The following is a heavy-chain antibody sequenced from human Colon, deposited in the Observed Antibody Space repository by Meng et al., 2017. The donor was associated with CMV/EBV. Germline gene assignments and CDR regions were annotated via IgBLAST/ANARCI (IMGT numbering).Heavy chain of an antibody. Sequence: GGSLRLSCATSGFTFTDYSLNWVRQAPGKGLEWVSSISSRSTYISYADSVKGRFTVSRDDAKNSLYLQMNSLRAEDTAVYYCARGTPRYYYYGMDVWGQGTTVTVSS. D-gene: IGHD1-14*01. J-gene: IGHJ6*02. V-gene: IGHV3-21*01. CDR2: ISSRSTYI. CDR1: GFTFTDYS. CDR3: ARGTPRYYYYGMDV.